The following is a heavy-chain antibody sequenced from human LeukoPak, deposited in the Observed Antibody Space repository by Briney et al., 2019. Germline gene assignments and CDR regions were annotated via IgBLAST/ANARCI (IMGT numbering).Heavy chain of an antibody. CDR2: ISGDGGST. CDR1: GFTFDDYA. J-gene: IGHJ4*02. D-gene: IGHD5-24*01. CDR3: AKPRRAGWRTATNFDY. V-gene: IGHV3-43*02. Sequence: PGGSLRLSCAASGFTFDDYATHWVRHGQGKGLEWVSLISGDGGSTYYADSVKGRLTISRENSKNSLYMQMNRLRTEDTALYYCAKPRRAGWRTATNFDYWGQGTLVTVSS.